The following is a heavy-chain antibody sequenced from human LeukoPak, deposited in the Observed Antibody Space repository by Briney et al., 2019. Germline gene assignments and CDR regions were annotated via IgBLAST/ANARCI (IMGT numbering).Heavy chain of an antibody. D-gene: IGHD7-27*01. CDR1: GGSISSHY. J-gene: IGHJ4*02. Sequence: PSETLSLTCTVSGGSISSHYWSWIRQPAGKGLEYIGRIHTSGITNYNPSLKSRVTISVDTSKNQFSLKLSSVTAADTAVYYCAGRYGTGDFDYWSQGTLVTVSS. V-gene: IGHV4-4*07. CDR3: AGRYGTGDFDY. CDR2: IHTSGIT.